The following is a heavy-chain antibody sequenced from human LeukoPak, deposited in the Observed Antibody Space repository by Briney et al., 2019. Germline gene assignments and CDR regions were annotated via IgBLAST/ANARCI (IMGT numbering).Heavy chain of an antibody. CDR1: GFTFSSYG. J-gene: IGHJ4*02. V-gene: IGHV3-30*18. D-gene: IGHD3-22*01. CDR3: AKDRSSSGLDY. CDR2: ISYDGSNK. Sequence: PGGSLRLSCAASGFTFSSYGMHWVRQAPGKGLEWVAVISYDGSNKYHADSVKGRFTISRDNSKNTLYLQMNSLRAEDTAVYYCAKDRSSSGLDYWGQGTLVTVSS.